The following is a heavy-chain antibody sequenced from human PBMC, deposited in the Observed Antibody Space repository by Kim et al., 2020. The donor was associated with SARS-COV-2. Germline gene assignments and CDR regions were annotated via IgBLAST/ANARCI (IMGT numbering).Heavy chain of an antibody. CDR1: GGTFSSYA. V-gene: IGHV1-69*13. CDR2: IIPIFGTA. D-gene: IGHD6-13*01. CDR3: ARDGRIAAADPAEYFQH. Sequence: SVKVSCKASGGTFSSYAISWVRQAPGQGLEWMGGIIPIFGTANYAQKFQGRVTITADESTSTAYMELSSLRSEDTAVYYCARDGRIAAADPAEYFQHWGQGTLVTVSS. J-gene: IGHJ1*01.